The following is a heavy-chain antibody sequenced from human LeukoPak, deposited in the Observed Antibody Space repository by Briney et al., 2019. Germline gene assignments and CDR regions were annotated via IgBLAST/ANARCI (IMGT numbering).Heavy chain of an antibody. CDR1: GYTLTSYT. J-gene: IGHJ4*02. CDR3: ARGDIVVLVAATPFDY. D-gene: IGHD2-15*01. Sequence: ASVKVSCKASGYTLTSYTMHWVRQAPGQRLEWMGWINAGNSDTKYTQKFQGRFTITRDTSASTAYMELSSLRSEDTAVYYCARGDIVVLVAATPFDYWGQGTLVTVSS. V-gene: IGHV1-3*01. CDR2: INAGNSDT.